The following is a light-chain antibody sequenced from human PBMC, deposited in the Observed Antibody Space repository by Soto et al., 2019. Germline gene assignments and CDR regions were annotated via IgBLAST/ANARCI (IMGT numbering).Light chain of an antibody. CDR1: QSVGSSY. V-gene: IGKV3-20*01. CDR2: DAS. CDR3: QQYGSSPRT. J-gene: IGKJ1*01. Sequence: EIVLTQSPVTLSLSPGERATLSCRASQSVGSSYLAWYQQKPGQAPRLLIYDASSRATGIPDRFSGSGSGTDFTLTISRLEPEDFAVYYCQQYGSSPRTFGQGTKVDIK.